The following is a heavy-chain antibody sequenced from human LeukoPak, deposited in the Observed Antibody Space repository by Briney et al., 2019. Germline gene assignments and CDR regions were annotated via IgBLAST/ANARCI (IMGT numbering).Heavy chain of an antibody. Sequence: ASVKVSCKASGYTFTSHDINWVRQATGQGLEWMGWMNPNSGNTGYAQKFQGRVTMTEDTSTDTAYMELSSLRSEDTALYYCTSLLADLQGYYFDYWGQGTLVTVSS. CDR3: TSLLADLQGYYFDY. CDR1: GYTFTSHD. J-gene: IGHJ4*02. CDR2: MNPNSGNT. D-gene: IGHD6-19*01. V-gene: IGHV1-8*01.